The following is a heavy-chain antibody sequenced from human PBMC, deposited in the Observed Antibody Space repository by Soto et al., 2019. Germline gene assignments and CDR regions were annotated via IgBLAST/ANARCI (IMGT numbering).Heavy chain of an antibody. CDR1: GGSISSYY. D-gene: IGHD4-17*01. J-gene: IGHJ3*02. V-gene: IGHV4-59*08. Sequence: PSETLSLTCTVSGGSISSYYWSWIRQPPGKGLEWIGYIYYSGSTNYNPSLKSRVTISVDTSKNQFSLKLSSATVADTAVYYCASPGRSHGDYTDAFDIWGQGTMVTVSS. CDR2: IYYSGST. CDR3: ASPGRSHGDYTDAFDI.